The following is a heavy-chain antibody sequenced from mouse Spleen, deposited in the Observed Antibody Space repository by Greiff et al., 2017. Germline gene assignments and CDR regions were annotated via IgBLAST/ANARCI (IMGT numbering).Heavy chain of an antibody. CDR2: IYPGDGDT. J-gene: IGHJ2*01. Sequence: QVHVKQSGAELVKPGASVKISCKASGYAFSSYWMNWVKQRPGKGLEWIGQIYPGDGDTNYNGKFKGKATLTADKSSSTAYMQLSSLTSEDSAVYFCARDPEYYFDYWGQGTTLTVSS. CDR1: GYAFSSYW. CDR3: ARDPEYYFDY. V-gene: IGHV1-80*01.